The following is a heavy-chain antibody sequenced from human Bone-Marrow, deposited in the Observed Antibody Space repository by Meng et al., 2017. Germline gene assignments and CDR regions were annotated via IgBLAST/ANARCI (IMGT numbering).Heavy chain of an antibody. CDR1: GGNFSIYA. Sequence: GARAKTPGSLVKAPCKASGGNFSIYACSWVRQAPGQGLEWMGGIIPIFGTANYAQKFQGRVTITADESTSTAYMELSSLRSEDTAVYYCASGEGYCSGGSCYSGDYWGQGTLVTVSS. D-gene: IGHD2-15*01. J-gene: IGHJ4*02. CDR3: ASGEGYCSGGSCYSGDY. CDR2: IIPIFGTA. V-gene: IGHV1-69*01.